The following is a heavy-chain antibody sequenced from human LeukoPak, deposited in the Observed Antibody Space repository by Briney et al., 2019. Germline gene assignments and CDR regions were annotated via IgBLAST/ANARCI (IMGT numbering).Heavy chain of an antibody. V-gene: IGHV2-5*02. CDR2: IYWDDDK. Sequence: SGPTLVKPTQTLTLTCTFSGFSLTTRGVAVGWIRQPPRKALEWLSLIYWDDDKRYSPSMKSRITITKDTSKNQVVLAMTNVDPVDTATYFCAHRPPIVPTTFDYWGQGALVTVSS. CDR3: AHRPPIVPTTFDY. CDR1: GFSLTTRGVA. J-gene: IGHJ4*02. D-gene: IGHD5-12*01.